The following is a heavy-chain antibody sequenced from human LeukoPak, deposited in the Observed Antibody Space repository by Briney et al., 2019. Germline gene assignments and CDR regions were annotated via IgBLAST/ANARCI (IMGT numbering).Heavy chain of an antibody. CDR3: ARSRKGYQLLSTNRDYYYMDV. CDR1: GFTFSSYS. Sequence: GGSLRLSCAASGFTFSSYSMNWVRQAPGKGLEWVSSISSSSSYIYYADSVKGRFTISRDSAKNSLCLQMNSLRDDDTAVYYCARSRKGYQLLSTNRDYYYMDVWGKGTTVTLSS. D-gene: IGHD2-2*01. J-gene: IGHJ6*03. CDR2: ISSSSSYI. V-gene: IGHV3-21*01.